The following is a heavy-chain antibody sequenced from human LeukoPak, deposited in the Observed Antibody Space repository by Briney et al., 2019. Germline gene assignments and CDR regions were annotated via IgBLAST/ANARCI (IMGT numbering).Heavy chain of an antibody. CDR2: IYHSGGT. D-gene: IGHD2-15*01. CDR1: GGSFSGYY. Sequence: SETLSLTCAVYGGSFSGYYWGWIRQPPGKGLEWIGSIYHSGGTYYNPSLKSRVTISVDTSKNQFSLKLSSVTAADTAVYYCARARPWWCSGGSCYGNGNWFDPWGQGTLVTVSS. J-gene: IGHJ5*02. V-gene: IGHV4-38-2*01. CDR3: ARARPWWCSGGSCYGNGNWFDP.